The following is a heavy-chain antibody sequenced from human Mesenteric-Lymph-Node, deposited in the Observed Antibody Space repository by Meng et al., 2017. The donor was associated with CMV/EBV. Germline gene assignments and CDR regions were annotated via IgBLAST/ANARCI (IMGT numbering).Heavy chain of an antibody. CDR2: IWYDGTNK. V-gene: IGHV3-30*02. D-gene: IGHD3-16*01. CDR3: AKETLRRDFSLDS. J-gene: IGHJ4*02. Sequence: GESLKISCAASGFTFSSYWMSWVRQAPGKGLEWLAFIWYDGTNKYYADSVKGRFTISRDNSKNTLYLQMNSLRAEDTALYYCAKETLRRDFSLDSWGQGTLVTVSS. CDR1: GFTFSSYW.